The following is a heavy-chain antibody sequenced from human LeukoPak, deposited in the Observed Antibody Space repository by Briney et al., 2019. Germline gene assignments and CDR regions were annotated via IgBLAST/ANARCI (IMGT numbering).Heavy chain of an antibody. Sequence: GGSLRLSCAASGFTVSSNHMSWVRQAPGKGLEWVSVIYSGGSTDYADAVKGRFTISRDNLKNTLYLQMNSLRAEDTAVYYCARGPAGYNWGQGTLVTFSS. V-gene: IGHV3-53*01. J-gene: IGHJ4*02. CDR3: ARGPAGYN. CDR1: GFTVSSNH. D-gene: IGHD1-1*01. CDR2: IYSGGST.